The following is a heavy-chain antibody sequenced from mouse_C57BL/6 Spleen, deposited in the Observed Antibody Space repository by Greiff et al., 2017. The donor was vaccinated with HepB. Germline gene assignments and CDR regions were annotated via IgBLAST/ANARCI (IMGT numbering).Heavy chain of an antibody. CDR3: TRRRFISAMDY. Sequence: EVQGVESGGGLVQPGGSMKLSCAASGFTFSDAWMDWVRQSPEKGLEWVAEIRNKANNHATYYAESVKGRFTISRDDSKSSVYLQMNSLRAEDTGIYYCTRRRFISAMDYWGQGTSVTVSS. D-gene: IGHD1-1*01. CDR1: GFTFSDAW. J-gene: IGHJ4*01. CDR2: IRNKANNHAT. V-gene: IGHV6-6*01.